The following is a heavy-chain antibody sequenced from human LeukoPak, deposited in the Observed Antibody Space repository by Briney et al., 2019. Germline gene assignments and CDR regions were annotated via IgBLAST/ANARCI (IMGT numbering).Heavy chain of an antibody. CDR1: GFTFSDYS. CDR3: ARIWVINCSGGSCYYFEY. D-gene: IGHD2-15*01. V-gene: IGHV3-48*01. J-gene: IGHJ4*02. CDR2: LSSSSSSI. Sequence: GGSLTLSCAASGFTFSDYSMTWVRQTPGKGLEWVSYLSSSSSSIYYADSVKGRFTISRDNAKKSLYLQMNSLRAEDTAVYYCARIWVINCSGGSCYYFEYWGQGTLVTVSS.